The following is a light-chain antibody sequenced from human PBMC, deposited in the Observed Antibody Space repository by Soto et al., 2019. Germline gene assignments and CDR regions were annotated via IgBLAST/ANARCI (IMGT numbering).Light chain of an antibody. Sequence: QSALTQPASVSGSPGQSITISCTGSSSDVGGYHYVSWYQQYPGEAPKLVISEVSNRPSGVSSRFSGSTSGNAASLTISGLQADDEADYFCCSSAPESTYVFGTGTKLTVL. CDR2: EVS. J-gene: IGLJ1*01. CDR1: SSDVGGYHY. V-gene: IGLV2-14*01. CDR3: CSSAPESTYV.